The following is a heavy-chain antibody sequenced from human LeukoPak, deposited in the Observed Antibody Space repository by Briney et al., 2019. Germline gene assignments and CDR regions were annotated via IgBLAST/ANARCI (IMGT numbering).Heavy chain of an antibody. CDR1: GGSISSYY. J-gene: IGHJ4*02. D-gene: IGHD3-10*01. CDR2: IYHSGST. CDR3: AREGSGSIIDY. Sequence: SETLSLTCTVSGGSISSYYWSWIRQPPGKGLEWIGYIYHSGSTYYNPSLKSRVTISVDTSKNQFSLKLSSVTAADTAVYYCAREGSGSIIDYWGQGTLVTVSS. V-gene: IGHV4-30-2*05.